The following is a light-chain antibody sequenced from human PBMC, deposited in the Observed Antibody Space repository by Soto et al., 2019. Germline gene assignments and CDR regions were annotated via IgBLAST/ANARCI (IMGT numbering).Light chain of an antibody. CDR1: SSDVGSYNL. J-gene: IGLJ1*01. Sequence: QSVLTQPASVSGSPGQSITISCTGTSSDVGSYNLVSWYQQHPGKAPKLMIYEGSKRPSGVSNRFSGSKSGNTASLTISGLQAEDGADYYCCSYAGRSTPFVFGTGTKAPS. CDR2: EGS. CDR3: CSYAGRSTPFV. V-gene: IGLV2-23*01.